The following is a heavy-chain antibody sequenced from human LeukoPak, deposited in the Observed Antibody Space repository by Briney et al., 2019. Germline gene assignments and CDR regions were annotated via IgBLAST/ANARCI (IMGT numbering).Heavy chain of an antibody. D-gene: IGHD1-7*01. CDR1: GYTFTSYD. V-gene: IGHV1-8*01. J-gene: IGHJ6*03. CDR3: ARATLELGEYYYYMDV. Sequence: ASVKVSCKASGYTFTSYDINWVRQATGQGLEWMGWMNPNSGNTGYAQKFQGRVTMTRNTSISTAYMELSSLRSGDTAVYYCARATLELGEYYYYMDVWGKGTTVTVSS. CDR2: MNPNSGNT.